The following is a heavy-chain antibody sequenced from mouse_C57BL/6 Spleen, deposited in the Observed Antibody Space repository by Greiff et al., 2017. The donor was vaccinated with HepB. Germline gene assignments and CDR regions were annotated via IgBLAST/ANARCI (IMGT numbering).Heavy chain of an antibody. J-gene: IGHJ4*01. CDR1: GFNIKDDY. CDR3: TTCDYDVCAMDY. V-gene: IGHV14-4*01. Sequence: VQLQQSGAELVRPGASVKLSCTASGFNIKDDYMHWVKQRPEQGLEWIGWIDPENGDTEYASKFQGKATITADTSSNTAFLQLSSLTSEDTAVYYCTTCDYDVCAMDYWGQGTSVTVSS. D-gene: IGHD2-4*01. CDR2: IDPENGDT.